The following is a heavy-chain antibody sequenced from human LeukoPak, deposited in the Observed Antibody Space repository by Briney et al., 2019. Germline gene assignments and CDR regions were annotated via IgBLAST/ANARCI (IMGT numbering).Heavy chain of an antibody. CDR2: IIPIFGTA. Sequence: SVKVSCKASGGTFSSYAISWVRQAPGQGLEWMGGIIPIFGTANYAQKFQGRVMITADESTSTAYMELSSLRSEDTAVYYCARSRDGYKPGGYLEYFDYWGQGTLVTVSS. J-gene: IGHJ4*02. V-gene: IGHV1-69*13. CDR1: GGTFSSYA. CDR3: ARSRDGYKPGGYLEYFDY. D-gene: IGHD5-24*01.